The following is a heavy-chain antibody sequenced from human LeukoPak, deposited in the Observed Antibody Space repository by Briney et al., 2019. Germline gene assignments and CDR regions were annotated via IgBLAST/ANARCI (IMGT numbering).Heavy chain of an antibody. D-gene: IGHD3-10*01. CDR3: ARGGSGSLY. J-gene: IGHJ4*02. CDR2: ISSSSSYI. CDR1: GFAFGSYS. V-gene: IGHV3-21*01. Sequence: GGSLRLSCAASGFAFGSYSMNWVRQAPGKGLEWVSSISSSSSYIYYADSVKGRFTISRDNAKNSLYLQMNSLRAEDTAVYYCARGGSGSLYWGQGTLVTVSS.